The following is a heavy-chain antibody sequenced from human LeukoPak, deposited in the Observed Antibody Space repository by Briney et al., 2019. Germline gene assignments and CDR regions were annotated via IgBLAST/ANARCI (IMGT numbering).Heavy chain of an antibody. Sequence: SETLSLTCTVSGGSISSYYWSWIRQHPGKGLEWIGYIYYSGSTYYNPSLKSRVTISVDTSKNQFSLKLSSVTAADTAVYYCAASSGSDEYFQHWGQGTLVTVSS. CDR2: IYYSGST. J-gene: IGHJ1*01. V-gene: IGHV4-59*06. CDR3: AASSGSDEYFQH. CDR1: GGSISSYY. D-gene: IGHD1-26*01.